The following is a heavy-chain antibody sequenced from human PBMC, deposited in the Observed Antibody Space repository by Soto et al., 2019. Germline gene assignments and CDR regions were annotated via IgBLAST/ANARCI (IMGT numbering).Heavy chain of an antibody. CDR2: TRNKANSYTT. D-gene: IGHD7-27*01. V-gene: IGHV3-72*01. J-gene: IGHJ6*02. Sequence: EVQLVESGGGLVQPGGSRRLSCAASGFTLSDHFIDWVRQAPGKGLEWVGRTRNKANSYTTEYVASVKGRFIISRDDSKNSLYLEMNSLKSENTAVYYCGTGVQWAGGYYYGMDVWGQGTTVTVSS. CDR1: GFTLSDHF. CDR3: GTGVQWAGGYYYGMDV.